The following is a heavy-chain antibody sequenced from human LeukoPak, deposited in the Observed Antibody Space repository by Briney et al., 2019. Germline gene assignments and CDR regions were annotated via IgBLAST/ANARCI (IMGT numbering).Heavy chain of an antibody. Sequence: GGSLRLSCAVSGFTFSSYWMHWVRQAPGKGLVWVSRINSDGSSTSYADSVKGRFTIFRDNAKNTLYLQMNSLRAEDTAVYYCATLDYPLESDFDYWGQGTLVTVSS. CDR1: GFTFSSYW. V-gene: IGHV3-74*01. CDR2: INSDGSST. CDR3: ATLDYPLESDFDY. J-gene: IGHJ4*02. D-gene: IGHD3/OR15-3a*01.